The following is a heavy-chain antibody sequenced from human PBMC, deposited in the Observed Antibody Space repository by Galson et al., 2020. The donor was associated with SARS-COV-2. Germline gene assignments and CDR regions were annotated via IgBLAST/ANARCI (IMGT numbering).Heavy chain of an antibody. D-gene: IGHD6-6*01. CDR3: LSYSSSRRNY. J-gene: IGHJ4*02. CDR2: MSSNGGTS. V-gene: IGHV3-64D*09. CDR1: GFSFSASA. Sequence: GGSLRLSCSASGFSFSASAMHWVRQAPGKGLEYVSAMSSNGGTSFYADSVNHRFTMSRDNSKNTFYRQMTGLRVEDTALYYCLSYSSSRRNYWGQGTLVTVS.